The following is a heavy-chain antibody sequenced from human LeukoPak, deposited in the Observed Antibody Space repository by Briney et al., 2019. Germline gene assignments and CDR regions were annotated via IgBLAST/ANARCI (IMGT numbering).Heavy chain of an antibody. CDR3: ARWSTGYFDY. Sequence: GGSLRLSCAASGVIVSRNFMSWVRQAPGKGLQWVAIMYAGGTTDYSDSVRGRFHISRDSSNNTLSLQINSLRAEDTAVYYCARWSTGYFDYWGQGTLVTVSS. CDR1: GVIVSRNF. V-gene: IGHV3-53*01. J-gene: IGHJ4*02. D-gene: IGHD1-26*01. CDR2: MYAGGTT.